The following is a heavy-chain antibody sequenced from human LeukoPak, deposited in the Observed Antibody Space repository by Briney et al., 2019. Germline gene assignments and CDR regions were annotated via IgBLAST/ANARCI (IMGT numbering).Heavy chain of an antibody. D-gene: IGHD2-15*01. CDR3: ARGERYCTASNCFFSFDY. CDR2: VSFDGSNK. J-gene: IGHJ4*02. V-gene: IGHV3-30*04. Sequence: GGSLRLSCAASGFIFSRNAMHWVRQAPGKGLEWVAVVSFDGSNKFYADSVKGRFTISRDNSKNTLYLQMDSLRAEDTAVFCCARGERYCTASNCFFSFDYWGQGTLVTVSS. CDR1: GFIFSRNA.